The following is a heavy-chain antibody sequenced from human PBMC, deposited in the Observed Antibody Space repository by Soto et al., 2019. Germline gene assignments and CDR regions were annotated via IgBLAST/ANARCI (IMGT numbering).Heavy chain of an antibody. CDR3: ATRRPSDSACGGLSDP. J-gene: IGHJ5*02. V-gene: IGHV1-2*02. D-gene: IGHD2-21*01. CDR2: INPGSGVT. Sequence: ASVKVSCKASGYSSTKCHMHWVRQAPGQGLEWMGWINPGSGVTNQAQKFQGRVTMTRDTSITTTYMELSRLRSDDTAVYYCATRRPSDSACGGLSDPWGQGSPVNVSS. CDR1: GYSSTKCH.